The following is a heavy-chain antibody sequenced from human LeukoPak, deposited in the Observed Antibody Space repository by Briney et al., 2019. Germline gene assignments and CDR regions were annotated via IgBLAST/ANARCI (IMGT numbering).Heavy chain of an antibody. V-gene: IGHV3-9*03. J-gene: IGHJ4*02. CDR1: GFTFDDYA. D-gene: IGHD3-16*02. CDR3: ARSDYAWGSYRYYFDY. Sequence: GGSLRLSCAASGFTFDDYAMHWVRQAPGKGLEWVSGISWNSGSIGYADSVKGRFTISRDNAKNSLYLQMNSLRAEDMALYYCARSDYAWGSYRYYFDYWGQGTLVTVSS. CDR2: ISWNSGSI.